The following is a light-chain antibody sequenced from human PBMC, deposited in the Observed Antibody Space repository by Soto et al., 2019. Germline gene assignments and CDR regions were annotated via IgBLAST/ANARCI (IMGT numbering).Light chain of an antibody. CDR3: QVWDSSSDRWV. Sequence: SYVLTQPPSVSVAPGQTAMITCGGNNIGNKSVHWYQQRPGQAPVLVVYDDSDRPSGIPDRFSGSNSGNTATLIISRVEAGDEADYYCQVWDSSSDRWVFGGGTKVTVL. CDR2: DDS. V-gene: IGLV3-21*02. J-gene: IGLJ3*02. CDR1: NIGNKS.